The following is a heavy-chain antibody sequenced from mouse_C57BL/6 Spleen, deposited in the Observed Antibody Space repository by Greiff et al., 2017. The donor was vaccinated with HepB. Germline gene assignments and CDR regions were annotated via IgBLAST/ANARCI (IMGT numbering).Heavy chain of an antibody. V-gene: IGHV1-62-2*01. D-gene: IGHD2-5*01. CDR3: ARHAYSNYGEEFAY. Sequence: QVQLQQSGAELVKPGASVKLSCKASGYTFTEYTIHWVKQRSGQGLEWIGRFYPGSGSIKYNEKFKDKATLTADKSSRTVYMELSRLTSEDSAVYFCARHAYSNYGEEFAYWGQGTLVTVSA. CDR2: FYPGSGSI. CDR1: GYTFTEYT. J-gene: IGHJ3*01.